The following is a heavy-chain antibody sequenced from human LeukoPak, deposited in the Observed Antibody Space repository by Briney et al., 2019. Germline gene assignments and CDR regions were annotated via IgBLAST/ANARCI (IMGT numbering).Heavy chain of an antibody. Sequence: GGSLRLSCAASGFIFSNYGMSWVRQAPGKGLEWVSAIRGNAGTTYYADSVQGRFTIFRDNSKNMLYLQMNSLRVEDTAAYYCAKGHADSSGYYYFDSWGQGTLVTVSS. V-gene: IGHV3-23*01. CDR1: GFIFSNYG. D-gene: IGHD3-22*01. CDR3: AKGHADSSGYYYFDS. J-gene: IGHJ4*02. CDR2: IRGNAGTT.